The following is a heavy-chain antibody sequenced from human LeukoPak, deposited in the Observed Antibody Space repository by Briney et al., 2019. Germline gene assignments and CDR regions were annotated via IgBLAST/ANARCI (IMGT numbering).Heavy chain of an antibody. CDR1: GFTFSSYW. CDR3: ARTPEGWEPLYNRFDP. V-gene: IGHV3-7*01. D-gene: IGHD1-26*01. Sequence: GGSLRLSCAASGFTFSSYWMSWVRQAPGKGLEWVANIKQDGSEKYYVGSVKGRFTISRDNAKNSLYLQMNSLRAEDTAVYYCARTPEGWEPLYNRFDPWGQGTLVTVSS. J-gene: IGHJ5*02. CDR2: IKQDGSEK.